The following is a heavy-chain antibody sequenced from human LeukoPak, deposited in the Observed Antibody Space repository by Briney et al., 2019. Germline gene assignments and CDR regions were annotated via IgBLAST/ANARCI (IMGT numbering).Heavy chain of an antibody. CDR3: ARDWRRYYGSGSYKS. CDR1: GFSVSSSY. V-gene: IGHV3-53*01. CDR2: IYSGGSA. Sequence: GGSLRLSCAASGFSVSSSYMSWVRQAPGKGLEWVSIIYSGGSAYYADSVKGRFTISRDNSKNTLYLQMNSLRAEDTAVYYCARDWRRYYGSGSYKSWGQGTLVTVSS. J-gene: IGHJ4*02. D-gene: IGHD3-10*01.